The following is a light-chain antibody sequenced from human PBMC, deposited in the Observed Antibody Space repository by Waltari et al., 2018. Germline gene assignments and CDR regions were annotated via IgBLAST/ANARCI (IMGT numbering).Light chain of an antibody. J-gene: IGLJ2*01. V-gene: IGLV1-44*01. CDR1: ASNLAKSP. Sequence: QSVLTQPPSASGTPGQRVTISCIGLASNLAKSPVSWDPHVHGTAPKLLIYSNYPRPSGVPDRFSGSKSGTSASLAISGLRSDDEADYYCASWDDSLNCQVFGGGTRLTVL. CDR3: ASWDDSLNCQV. CDR2: SNY.